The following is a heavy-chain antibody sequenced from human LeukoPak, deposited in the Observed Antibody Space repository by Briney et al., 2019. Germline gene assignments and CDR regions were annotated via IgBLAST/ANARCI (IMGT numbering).Heavy chain of an antibody. Sequence: SETLSLTRTVSGGSISSYYWSWIRQPPGKGLEWIGYIYYSGSTNYNPSLKSRVTISVDTSKNQFSLKLSSVTAADTAVYYCAREGYDSSGYYSGFDYWGQGTLVTVSS. CDR3: AREGYDSSGYYSGFDY. J-gene: IGHJ4*02. D-gene: IGHD3-22*01. CDR1: GGSISSYY. CDR2: IYYSGST. V-gene: IGHV4-59*01.